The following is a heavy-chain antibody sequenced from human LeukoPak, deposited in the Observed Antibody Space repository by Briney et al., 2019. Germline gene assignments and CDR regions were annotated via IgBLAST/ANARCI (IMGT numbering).Heavy chain of an antibody. CDR2: ISWNSGSI. CDR1: GFTYDDYA. J-gene: IGHJ4*02. Sequence: GGSLRLSCAVSGFTYDDYAMHWVRQAPGKGLEWVSGISWNSGSINYADSVKGRFTISRDNAKKSLYLQMNSLRVEDTALYYCAKDMGSGSYYYFDYWGQGSLVTVSS. CDR3: AKDMGSGSYYYFDY. D-gene: IGHD1-26*01. V-gene: IGHV3-9*01.